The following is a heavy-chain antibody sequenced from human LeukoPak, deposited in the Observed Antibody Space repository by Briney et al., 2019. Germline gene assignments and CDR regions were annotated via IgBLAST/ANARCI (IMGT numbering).Heavy chain of an antibody. J-gene: IGHJ4*02. Sequence: VASVKVSCKASRYTFTSYDINWVREAAGQGLEWMGWMNPNTGRTGFAQKFQGRLTMTRDTSISTAYMELSSLRSEDTAVYYCARLSQTPDYYSNGGYYYLGYWGQGTPATVSS. CDR1: RYTFTSYD. CDR3: ARLSQTPDYYSNGGYYYLGY. D-gene: IGHD3-22*01. CDR2: MNPNTGRT. V-gene: IGHV1-8*01.